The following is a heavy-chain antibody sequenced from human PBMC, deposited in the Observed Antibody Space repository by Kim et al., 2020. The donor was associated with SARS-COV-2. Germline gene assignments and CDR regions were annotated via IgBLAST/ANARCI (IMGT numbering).Heavy chain of an antibody. D-gene: IGHD5-18*01. CDR3: ARAVDTAMVLFDY. V-gene: IGHV1-69*04. Sequence: YAPKFQGRVTIPADKSTSTAYMELSSLRSEDTAVYYCARAVDTAMVLFDYWGQGTLVTVSS. J-gene: IGHJ4*02.